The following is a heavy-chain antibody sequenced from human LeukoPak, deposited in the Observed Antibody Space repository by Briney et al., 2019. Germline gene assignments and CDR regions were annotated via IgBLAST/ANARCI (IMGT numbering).Heavy chain of an antibody. CDR1: GASISSYY. V-gene: IGHV4-4*07. Sequence: SETLSLTCTVSGASISSYYWSWIRQPAGKGLEWIGRIYATGSTNYNPSLGSRVTMSVDTSKNHLSLKVTSVTAADTAVYYCAREFSTNWFDPWGQGTLVTVSS. CDR3: AREFSTNWFDP. J-gene: IGHJ5*02. CDR2: IYATGST.